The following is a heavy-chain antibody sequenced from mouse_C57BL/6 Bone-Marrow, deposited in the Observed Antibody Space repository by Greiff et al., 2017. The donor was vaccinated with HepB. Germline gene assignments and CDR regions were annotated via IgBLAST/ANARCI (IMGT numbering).Heavy chain of an antibody. J-gene: IGHJ2*01. CDR1: GFTFSSYG. Sequence: EVKLEESGGDLVKPGGSLKLSCAASGFTFSSYGMSWVRQTPDKRLEWVATISSGGSYTYYPDSVKGRFTISRDNAKNTLYLQMSSLKSEDTAMYYCARHRRQLRRSLGFDYWGQGTTLTVSS. V-gene: IGHV5-6*02. CDR2: ISSGGSYT. D-gene: IGHD3-2*02. CDR3: ARHRRQLRRSLGFDY.